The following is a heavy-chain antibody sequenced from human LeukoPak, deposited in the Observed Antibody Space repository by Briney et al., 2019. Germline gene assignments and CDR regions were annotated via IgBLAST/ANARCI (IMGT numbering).Heavy chain of an antibody. CDR3: AYSGYSSSWYGN. V-gene: IGHV4-59*08. Sequence: PSETLSLTCTVSGGSISSYYWSWIRQPPGKGLEWIGYIFYSGSTNYNPSLKSRVTISVDTSKNQFSLKLSSVTAADTAVYYCAYSGYSSSWYGNWGQGTLVTVSS. CDR1: GGSISSYY. D-gene: IGHD6-13*01. CDR2: IFYSGST. J-gene: IGHJ4*02.